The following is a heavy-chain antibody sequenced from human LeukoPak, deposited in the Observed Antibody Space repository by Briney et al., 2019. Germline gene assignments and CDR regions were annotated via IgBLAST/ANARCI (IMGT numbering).Heavy chain of an antibody. D-gene: IGHD6-19*01. CDR2: ISGSGGST. Sequence: PGGSLRLSCAAAGFTLTNNAMSWVRQAPGKGLEWVSAISGSGGSTYYADSVKGRFTISRDNSKNTLYLQMNSLRAEDTAVYYCAKHEVGQWTNFDYWGQGTLVTVSS. V-gene: IGHV3-23*01. CDR3: AKHEVGQWTNFDY. CDR1: GFTLTNNA. J-gene: IGHJ4*02.